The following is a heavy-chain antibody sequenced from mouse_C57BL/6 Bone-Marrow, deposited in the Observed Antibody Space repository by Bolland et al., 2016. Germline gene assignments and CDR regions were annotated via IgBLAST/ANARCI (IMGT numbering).Heavy chain of an antibody. CDR2: DPENGDT. Sequence: DPENGDTEYASKFQGKATITADTSSNTAYLQLSSLTSEDTAVYYCTTIVTTNYAMDCWGQGTS. CDR3: TTIVTTNYAMDC. J-gene: IGHJ4*01. V-gene: IGHV14-4*01. D-gene: IGHD2-5*01.